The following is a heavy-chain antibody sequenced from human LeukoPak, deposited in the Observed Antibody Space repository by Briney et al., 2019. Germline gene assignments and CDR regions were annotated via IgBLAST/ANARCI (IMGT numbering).Heavy chain of an antibody. CDR3: ARRFIDSSGYNDY. V-gene: IGHV4-34*01. CDR2: INHSGST. CDR1: GGSFSGYY. D-gene: IGHD3-22*01. J-gene: IGHJ4*02. Sequence: SETLSLTCAVYGGSFSGYYWSWIRQPPGKGLEWIGEINHSGSTNYNPSLKSRVTISVDTSKNQFSLKLSSLRSEDTAVYYCARRFIDSSGYNDYWGQGTLVTVSS.